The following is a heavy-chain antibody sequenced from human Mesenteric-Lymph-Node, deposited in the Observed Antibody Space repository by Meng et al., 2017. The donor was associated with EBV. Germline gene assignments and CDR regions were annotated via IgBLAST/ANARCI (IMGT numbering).Heavy chain of an antibody. J-gene: IGHJ5*02. CDR3: ARGVQVAWRFDP. V-gene: IGHV4-34*02. D-gene: IGHD2-15*01. CDR2: INHSGSA. Sequence: HVRLQQWGAGLVKPSETLSLTCEVSGGSFSNYYWSWIRQTPGKGLEWIGEINHSGSANYNPSLKSRVTISIDTSKNQFSLRLNSVTAADTAVYYCARGVQVAWRFDPWGQGTLVTVSS. CDR1: GGSFSNYY.